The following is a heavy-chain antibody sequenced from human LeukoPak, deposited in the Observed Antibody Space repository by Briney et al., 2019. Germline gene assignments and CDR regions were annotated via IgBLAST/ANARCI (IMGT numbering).Heavy chain of an antibody. CDR2: ISGSGGST. CDR1: GFTFSSYA. Sequence: SGGSLRLSCAASGFTFSSYAMGWVRQAPGKGLEWVSAISGSGGSTYYADSVKGRFTISRDNSKNTLYLQMNSLRAEDTAVYYCAVVVAATSFDYWGQGTLVTVSS. D-gene: IGHD2-15*01. J-gene: IGHJ4*02. CDR3: AVVVAATSFDY. V-gene: IGHV3-23*01.